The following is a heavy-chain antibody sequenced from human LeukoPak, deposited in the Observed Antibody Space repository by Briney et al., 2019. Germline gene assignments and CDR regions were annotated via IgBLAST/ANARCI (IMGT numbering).Heavy chain of an antibody. Sequence: SETLSLTCTVSGGSINSGGYYWSWIRQHPGKGLEWIGYIYYSGSTYYNPSLKSRVIISLDMSKNQFSLKLSSVTAADTAVYYCARDRARFNWNYGSYGMDVWGQGTTVTVSS. V-gene: IGHV4-31*03. D-gene: IGHD1-7*01. CDR3: ARDRARFNWNYGSYGMDV. CDR1: GGSINSGGYY. CDR2: IYYSGST. J-gene: IGHJ6*02.